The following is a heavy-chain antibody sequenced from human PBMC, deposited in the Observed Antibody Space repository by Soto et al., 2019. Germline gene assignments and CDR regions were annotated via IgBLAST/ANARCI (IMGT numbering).Heavy chain of an antibody. V-gene: IGHV3-13*01. D-gene: IGHD3-10*01. Sequence: GGSLRLSCAASGFTFSSYDMHWVRQATGKGLEWVSAIGTAGDTYYPGSVKGRFTISRENAKNSMYLQMNSITAGDTSFPRSVKVRFTISRENSKNSLYLLMNSLRAGYTAVYYCARSGRGFYCSGGSCYPKVFDYWGQGTLVTVSS. CDR1: GFTFSSYD. CDR2: IGTAGDT. J-gene: IGHJ4*02. CDR3: VKVRFTISRENSKNSLYLLMNSLRAGYTAVYYCARSGRGFYCSGGSCYPKVFDY.